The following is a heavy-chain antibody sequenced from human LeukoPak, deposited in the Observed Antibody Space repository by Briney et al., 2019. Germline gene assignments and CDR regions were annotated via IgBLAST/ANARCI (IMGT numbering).Heavy chain of an antibody. D-gene: IGHD3-10*01. CDR1: GGSFSGYY. CDR2: INHSGST. CDR3: ARGAYYYGSGNQLVFDY. V-gene: IGHV4-34*01. Sequence: PSETLSLTCAVYGGSFSGYYWSWIRQPPGKGLEWIEEINHSGSTNYNPSLKSRVTISVDTSKNQFSLKLSSVTAADTAVYYCARGAYYYGSGNQLVFDYWGQGTLVTVSS. J-gene: IGHJ4*02.